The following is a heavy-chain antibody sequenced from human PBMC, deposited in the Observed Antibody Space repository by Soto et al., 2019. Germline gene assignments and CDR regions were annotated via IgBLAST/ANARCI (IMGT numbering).Heavy chain of an antibody. V-gene: IGHV3-48*01. CDR3: ARDQLYDNDISGRPLNAFDV. CDR1: GFTFRNYG. J-gene: IGHJ3*01. CDR2: IGIGSSTK. Sequence: GSLRLSCAASGFTFRNYGMNWVRQAPGKGLEWVSYIGIGSSTKYYADSVKGRFTISRDNAKNSLYLQMNSLRAEDTAVYYCARDQLYDNDISGRPLNAFDVWGQGTMVTVSS. D-gene: IGHD3-22*01.